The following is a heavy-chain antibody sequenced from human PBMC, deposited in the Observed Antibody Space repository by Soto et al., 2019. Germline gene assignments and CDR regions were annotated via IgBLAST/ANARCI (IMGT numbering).Heavy chain of an antibody. V-gene: IGHV3-23*01. CDR1: GFVFSDYA. D-gene: IGHD2-2*01. CDR2: ISAGGSDT. Sequence: EVQLLDSGGGWVQPGGSLRLSCVASGFVFSDYAMSWVRQAPGKGLEWVSAISAGGSDTYYADSVKGRFTVSRVNSKNTQYLQMNTLRAEDTAIYYCASVPIWCGSSSCYTEGLDSWGQGTLVTVSS. CDR3: ASVPIWCGSSSCYTEGLDS. J-gene: IGHJ4*02.